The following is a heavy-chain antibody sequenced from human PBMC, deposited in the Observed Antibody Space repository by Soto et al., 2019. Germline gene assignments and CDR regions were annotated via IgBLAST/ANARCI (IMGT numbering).Heavy chain of an antibody. J-gene: IGHJ5*02. V-gene: IGHV4-4*02. CDR2: IYHSGST. D-gene: IGHD2-2*02. CDR3: ARRQSIGYCSSTSCYTDDSNWFDP. CDR1: GGSISSSNW. Sequence: PSETLSLTCGVSGGSISSSNWWSWVRQPPGKGLEWIGEIYHSGSTNYNPSLKSRVTISVDKSKNQFSLKLSSVTAADTAVYYCARRQSIGYCSSTSCYTDDSNWFDPWGQGTLVTVSS.